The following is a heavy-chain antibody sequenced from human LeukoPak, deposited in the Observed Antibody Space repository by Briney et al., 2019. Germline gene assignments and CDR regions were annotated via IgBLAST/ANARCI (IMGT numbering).Heavy chain of an antibody. CDR1: GGSFSGYY. CDR3: ARRTTVTIPFGY. D-gene: IGHD4-11*01. J-gene: IGHJ4*02. CDR2: INHSGST. Sequence: SETLSLTCAVYGGSFSGYYWSWIRQPPGKGLEWIGEINHSGSTNYNPTLKSRVTISVDKSKNQFSLKLSSVTAADTAVFYCARRTTVTIPFGYWGQGTLVTVSS. V-gene: IGHV4-34*01.